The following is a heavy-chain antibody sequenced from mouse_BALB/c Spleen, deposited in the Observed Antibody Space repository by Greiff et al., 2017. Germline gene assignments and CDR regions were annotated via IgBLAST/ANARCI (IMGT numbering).Heavy chain of an antibody. CDR3: ARVGEGGMDY. D-gene: IGHD4-1*01. V-gene: IGHV1S137*01. CDR2: ISTYYGNT. J-gene: IGHJ4*01. Sequence: VQLQESGPELVRPGVSVKISCKGSSYTFTDYAMHWVKQSPAQGLEWIGVISTYYGNTNYNQKFKGKATMTVDKSSSTAYMELGRLTSEDSAVYYCARVGEGGMDYWGQGTSVTVSA. CDR1: SYTFTDYA.